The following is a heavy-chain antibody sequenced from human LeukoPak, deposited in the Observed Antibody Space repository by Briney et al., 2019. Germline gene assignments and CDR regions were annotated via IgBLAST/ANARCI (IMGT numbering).Heavy chain of an antibody. D-gene: IGHD3-10*01. Sequence: VGSLRLSCAASGFTFSSYAMRWVRQAPGKGLEWVSSITGSGDDTFYADSVKGRFTISRDNSKNTLYLQMNSLRAEDTAVYYCAKGESRPKYYFDYWGQGTLVTVSS. CDR1: GFTFSSYA. V-gene: IGHV3-23*01. CDR3: AKGESRPKYYFDY. J-gene: IGHJ4*02. CDR2: ITGSGDDT.